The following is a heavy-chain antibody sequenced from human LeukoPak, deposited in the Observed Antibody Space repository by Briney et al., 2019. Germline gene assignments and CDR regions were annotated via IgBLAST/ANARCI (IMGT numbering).Heavy chain of an antibody. J-gene: IGHJ4*02. CDR2: IIPIFGTA. D-gene: IGHD6-19*01. V-gene: IGHV1-69*06. Sequence: GASVKVSCKASGGTFSSYAISWVRQAPGQGLEWMGGIIPIFGTANYAQKFQGRVTITADRSTSTAYMELSSLRSEDTAVYYCATDGPGSGWYPDFTPYFDYWGQGTLVTVSS. CDR3: ATDGPGSGWYPDFTPYFDY. CDR1: GGTFSSYA.